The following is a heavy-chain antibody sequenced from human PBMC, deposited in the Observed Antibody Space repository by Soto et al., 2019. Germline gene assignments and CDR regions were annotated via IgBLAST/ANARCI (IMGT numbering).Heavy chain of an antibody. V-gene: IGHV4-39*01. J-gene: IGHJ4*02. CDR2: IYYSGNT. Sequence: QLQLQESGPGLVKPSETLSLTCTVSGGSISSTNYFWGWIRQPPGKGLEWIGNIYYSGNTYHNPSLKSRVTISVDTSKNQFSLKLNSVTAADTAVYYCARWAVSGSQRFDYWGQGTLVTVFS. CDR3: ARWAVSGSQRFDY. CDR1: GGSISSTNYF. D-gene: IGHD6-19*01.